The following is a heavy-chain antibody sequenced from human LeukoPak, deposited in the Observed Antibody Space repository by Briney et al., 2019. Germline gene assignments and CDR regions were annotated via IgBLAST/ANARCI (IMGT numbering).Heavy chain of an antibody. CDR1: GYTFTSYD. Sequence: ASVKVSCKASGYTFTSYDINWVRQATGQGLEWMGWMNPNSGNTGYAQKFQGRVTITADESTSTAYMELSSLRSEDTAVYYCASGSILQLWNYYYYYMDVWGKGTTVTISS. D-gene: IGHD5-18*01. J-gene: IGHJ6*03. CDR3: ASGSILQLWNYYYYYMDV. CDR2: MNPNSGNT. V-gene: IGHV1-8*01.